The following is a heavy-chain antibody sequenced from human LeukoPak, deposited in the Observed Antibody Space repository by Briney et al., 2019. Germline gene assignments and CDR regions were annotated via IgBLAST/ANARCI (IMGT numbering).Heavy chain of an antibody. J-gene: IGHJ6*03. CDR3: ATGTAAGTFHYYYYMDV. CDR2: FDPEDGET. CDR1: GYTLTELS. D-gene: IGHD6-13*01. V-gene: IGHV1-24*01. Sequence: ASVKVSCKVSGYTLTELSMHWVRQAPGKGLEWMGGFDPEDGETIYAQKFQGRVTMTEDTSTDTAYMELSSLRSEDTAVYYCATGTAAGTFHYYYYMDVWGKGTTVTISS.